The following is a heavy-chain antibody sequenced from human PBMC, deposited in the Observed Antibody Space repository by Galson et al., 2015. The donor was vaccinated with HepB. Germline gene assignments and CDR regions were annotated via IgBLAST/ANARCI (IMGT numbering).Heavy chain of an antibody. CDR2: INHSGST. D-gene: IGHD5-18*01. V-gene: IGHV4-34*01. CDR3: ARDRNHYSYGLYYYYYGMDV. CDR1: GGSFSGYY. Sequence: ETLSLTCAVYGGSFSGYYWSWIRQPPGKGLEWIGEINHSGSTNYNPSLKSRVTISVDTSKNQFSLKLSSVTAADTAVYYCARDRNHYSYGLYYYYYGMDVWGQGTTVTVSS. J-gene: IGHJ6*02.